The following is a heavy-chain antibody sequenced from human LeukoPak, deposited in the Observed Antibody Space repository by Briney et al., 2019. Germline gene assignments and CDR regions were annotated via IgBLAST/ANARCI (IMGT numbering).Heavy chain of an antibody. D-gene: IGHD6-13*01. CDR3: ALDLYSSSWYRAGDY. V-gene: IGHV1-2*06. CDR2: INPNSGGT. Sequence: GASVKVSCKASGYTFTGYYMHWVRQAPGQGLEWMGRINPNSGGTNYAQKFQGRVTMTRDTSISTAYMELSRLRSDDTAVYYCALDLYSSSWYRAGDYWGQGTLVTVSS. CDR1: GYTFTGYY. J-gene: IGHJ4*02.